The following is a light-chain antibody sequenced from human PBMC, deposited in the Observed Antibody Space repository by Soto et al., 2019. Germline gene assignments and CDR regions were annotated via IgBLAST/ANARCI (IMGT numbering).Light chain of an antibody. Sequence: QLVLTQPRSVSGSPGQSVAISCTGTSTDVGGYNHVSWYQQEPGKVPKLMIYDVTKRPAGVPDRFSGSKSGNTATLTISGLQLEDEADYYCSSFAATHYVFGGGTKLTVL. CDR2: DVT. J-gene: IGLJ3*02. CDR1: STDVGGYNH. V-gene: IGLV2-11*01. CDR3: SSFAATHYV.